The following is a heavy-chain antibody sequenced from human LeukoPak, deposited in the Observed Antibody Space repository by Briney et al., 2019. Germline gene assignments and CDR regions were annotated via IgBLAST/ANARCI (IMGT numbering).Heavy chain of an antibody. CDR3: ARVYATSRYDAFDV. D-gene: IGHD2-8*01. J-gene: IGHJ3*01. CDR1: GFSFGAYN. V-gene: IGHV3-48*02. CDR2: ISLSSTTI. Sequence: GGSLRLSCAASGFSFGAYNMNWVRQAPGKGLEWISYISLSSTTIHYADSVKGRFTISRGNAKNSLYLQMNSLRDEDAALYFCARVYATSRYDAFDVWGQGTLVTVSS.